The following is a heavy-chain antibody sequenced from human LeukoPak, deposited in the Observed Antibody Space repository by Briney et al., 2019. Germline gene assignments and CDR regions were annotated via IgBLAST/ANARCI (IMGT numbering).Heavy chain of an antibody. V-gene: IGHV1-69*01. D-gene: IGHD5/OR15-5a*01. CDR2: IIPTLGTT. CDR3: ARGPYGVNDKDPYFYCVDV. J-gene: IGHJ6*03. CDR1: GGTFNNYA. Sequence: SVKVSCKASGGTFNNYAVNWVRQAPGQGLEWMGGIIPTLGTTYFAQKFQGRVTLTADGPTTSAYMELTSLRPEDTAVYYCARGPYGVNDKDPYFYCVDVWGIGTTVTVS.